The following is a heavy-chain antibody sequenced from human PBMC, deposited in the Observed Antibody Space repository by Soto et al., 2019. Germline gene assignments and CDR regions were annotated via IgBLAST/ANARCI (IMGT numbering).Heavy chain of an antibody. Sequence: GESLKISCKGSGSSFTSYWIGWVRQMPGKGLEWMGIIYPGDSDTRYSPSFQGQVTISADKSISTAYLQWSSLKASDTAMYYCARGRAVAPPPYYYYGMDVWGQGTTVTVSS. CDR3: ARGRAVAPPPYYYYGMDV. CDR2: IYPGDSDT. D-gene: IGHD6-19*01. CDR1: GSSFTSYW. V-gene: IGHV5-51*01. J-gene: IGHJ6*02.